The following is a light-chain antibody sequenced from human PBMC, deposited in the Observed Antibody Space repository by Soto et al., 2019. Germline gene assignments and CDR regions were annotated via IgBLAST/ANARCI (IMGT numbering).Light chain of an antibody. V-gene: IGKV1-39*01. CDR2: AAS. Sequence: DIQMTQSPSTLSASVGDRVTITCRASQSIASYLNWYQQTPGKAPKFLIYAASSLQSGVPSRFSGSGSGTEFTLTISSLQSEDSAVYYCHQYNNWPPVTFGGGTKVDIK. CDR3: HQYNNWPPVT. CDR1: QSIASY. J-gene: IGKJ4*01.